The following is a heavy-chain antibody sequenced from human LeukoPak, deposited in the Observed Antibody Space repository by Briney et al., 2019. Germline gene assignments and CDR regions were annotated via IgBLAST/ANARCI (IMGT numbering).Heavy chain of an antibody. D-gene: IGHD2-8*01. Sequence: PGGSLRLSCIASGFTFSRYEMNWVRQAPGKGLEWIAYITTTGDRIQYADSVKGRFTISRDNTKNSLYPQLNSLRADDTAIYYCVRDTKDYWGQGTLVTVSS. CDR2: ITTTGDRI. V-gene: IGHV3-48*03. J-gene: IGHJ4*02. CDR1: GFTFSRYE. CDR3: VRDTKDY.